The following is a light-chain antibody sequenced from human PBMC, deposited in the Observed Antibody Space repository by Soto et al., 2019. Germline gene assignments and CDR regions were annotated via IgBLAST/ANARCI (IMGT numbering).Light chain of an antibody. J-gene: IGLJ2*01. CDR1: SSDVGGYKF. V-gene: IGLV2-14*01. CDR2: EVN. Sequence: QSVLTQPASVSASPGQSITISCTGTSSDVGGYKFVSWYQHHPGKAPKLMIYEVNNRPSGVSDRFSGSKSGNTASLTISGLQPEDEADYYCLSYTSANTCVFGGGTKLTVL. CDR3: LSYTSANTCV.